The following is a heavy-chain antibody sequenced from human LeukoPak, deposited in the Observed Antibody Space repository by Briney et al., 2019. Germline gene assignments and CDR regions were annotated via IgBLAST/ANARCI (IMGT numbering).Heavy chain of an antibody. J-gene: IGHJ4*02. CDR3: ARTTNGRFRLDY. D-gene: IGHD3-3*01. V-gene: IGHV4-34*01. Sequence: SETLSLTCTVSGGSISSYYWSWIRQPPGKRLEWIGEINHTGSTNYNPSLKSRVTISVDTSKNQFSLKLSSVTAADTAVYYCARTTNGRFRLDYWGQGTLVTVSS. CDR1: GGSISSYY. CDR2: INHTGST.